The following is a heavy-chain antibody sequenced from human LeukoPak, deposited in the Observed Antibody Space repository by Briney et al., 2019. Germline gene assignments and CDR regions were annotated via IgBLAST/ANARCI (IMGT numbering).Heavy chain of an antibody. CDR3: ARGTSSWHEFDS. J-gene: IGHJ4*02. CDR2: ITWDGDST. D-gene: IGHD6-13*01. CDR1: GFTFDDYA. Sequence: GGSLRLSCAASGFTFDDYAMHWVRQAPGKGLEWVSLITWDGDSTYYADSVKGRFTISRDNSKNYLYLQMNSLRAEDTALYYCARGTSSWHEFDSWGQGTLVTVSS. V-gene: IGHV3-43D*03.